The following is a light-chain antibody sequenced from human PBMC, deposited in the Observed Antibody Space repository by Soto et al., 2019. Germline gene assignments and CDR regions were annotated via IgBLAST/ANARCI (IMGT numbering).Light chain of an antibody. CDR2: DAS. Sequence: DIQMTQSPSTLSESVGDRVTMTCRASQSISYWLAWYQQKPGKAPKLLIYDASSLESGVPSRFSGSASGTDFTLTISSLQPDDFAGDYCQQYKSYWTFGQGTKVEIK. V-gene: IGKV1-5*01. J-gene: IGKJ1*01. CDR1: QSISYW. CDR3: QQYKSYWT.